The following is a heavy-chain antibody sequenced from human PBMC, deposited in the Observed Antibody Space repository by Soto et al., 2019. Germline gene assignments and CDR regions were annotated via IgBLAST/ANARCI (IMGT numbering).Heavy chain of an antibody. CDR2: ITHSGST. CDR3: ARGGRDGDNWRFGPYY. J-gene: IGHJ4*02. CDR1: GGSLRGYY. Sequence: QVQLQQWGAGLLKPSETLSLTCAVYGGSLRGYYWSWIRQTPGKGLEWIGEITHSGSTNYHPSLKSRVPISVDTSENQFSLKLSSVTAADTAVYYCARGGRDGDNWRFGPYYWGQGTLVTVSS. D-gene: IGHD3-16*01. V-gene: IGHV4-34*01.